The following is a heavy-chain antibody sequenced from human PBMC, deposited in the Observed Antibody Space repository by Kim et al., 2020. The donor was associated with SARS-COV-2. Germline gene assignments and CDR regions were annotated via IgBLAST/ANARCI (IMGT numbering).Heavy chain of an antibody. CDR3: ARYDGSGSYGAY. V-gene: IGHV3-48*02. Sequence: GGSLRLSCVASGFTYNVYSMNWVRQAPGRGLEWVSYISSTGSTIYYADSVKGRFTVSRDNAKNSLYLQMNSLRDEDTAVYYCARYDGSGSYGAYWGQGTLVTVSS. CDR1: GFTYNVYS. CDR2: ISSTGSTI. D-gene: IGHD3-10*01. J-gene: IGHJ4*02.